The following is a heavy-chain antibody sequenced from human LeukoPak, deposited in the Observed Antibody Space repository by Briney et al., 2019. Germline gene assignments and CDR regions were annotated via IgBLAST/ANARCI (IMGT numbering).Heavy chain of an antibody. D-gene: IGHD3-10*01. CDR1: GFTFSSYA. J-gene: IGHJ4*02. CDR2: ISGSGGST. V-gene: IGHV3-23*01. Sequence: PGGSLRLSCAASGFTFSSYAMSWVRQAPGKGLEWVSAISGSGGSTYYADSVKGRFTISRDNSKNTLYLQMNSLRAEDTAVYYCAKGSGPYGSGDYFDYWGQGTLVTVSS. CDR3: AKGSGPYGSGDYFDY.